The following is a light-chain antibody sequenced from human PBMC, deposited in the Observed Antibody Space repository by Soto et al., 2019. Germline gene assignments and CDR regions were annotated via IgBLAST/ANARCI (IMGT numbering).Light chain of an antibody. Sequence: EIVMTQSPATLSVSPGERATLSCRASQSVNSNLAWYQQKPGQAPRLLIYGASTRATGVPARFSGSGSGTEFTLNVSSLQSEDFAVSFCQQYNNWPTFGQGTKVEIK. CDR3: QQYNNWPT. CDR2: GAS. V-gene: IGKV3-15*01. CDR1: QSVNSN. J-gene: IGKJ1*01.